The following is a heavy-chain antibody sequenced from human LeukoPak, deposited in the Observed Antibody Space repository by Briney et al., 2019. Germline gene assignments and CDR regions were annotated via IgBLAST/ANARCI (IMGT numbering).Heavy chain of an antibody. V-gene: IGHV3-23*01. D-gene: IGHD2-2*02. CDR2: ISGSGGST. CDR1: GFTFSSYA. Sequence: PGGSLRLSCAASGFTFSSYAMSWVRQAPGKGLEWVSAISGSGGSTYYADSVKGRFTISRDNSKNTLYLQMNSLRAEDTAVYYCAKGLVVPAAIPNWFDPWGQGTLVTVSS. J-gene: IGHJ5*02. CDR3: AKGLVVPAAIPNWFDP.